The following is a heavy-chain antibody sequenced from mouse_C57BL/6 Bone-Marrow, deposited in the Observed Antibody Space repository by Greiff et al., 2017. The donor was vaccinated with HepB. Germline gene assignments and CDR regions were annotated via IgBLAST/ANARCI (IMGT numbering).Heavy chain of an antibody. CDR3: ARRGGYSYYFDY. CDR2: ISSGGSYT. CDR1: GFTFSSYG. J-gene: IGHJ2*01. V-gene: IGHV5-6*02. Sequence: EVKVVESGGDLVKPGGSLKLSCAASGFTFSSYGMSWVRQTPDKRLEWVATISSGGSYTYYPDSVKGRFTISRDNAKNTLYLQMSSLKSEDTAMYYCARRGGYSYYFDYWGQGTTLTVSS. D-gene: IGHD2-3*01.